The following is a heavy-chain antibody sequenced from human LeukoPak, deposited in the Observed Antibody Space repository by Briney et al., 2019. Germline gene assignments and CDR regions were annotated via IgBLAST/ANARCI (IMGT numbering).Heavy chain of an antibody. CDR2: INLNSGGT. CDR3: ARAERYYYGSGSLNWFDP. J-gene: IGHJ5*02. CDR1: GYTFTGYY. V-gene: IGHV1-2*02. D-gene: IGHD3-10*01. Sequence: ASVRVSCKASGYTFTGYYMHWVRQAPGQGLEWMGWINLNSGGTSYAQKFQGRVTMTRDTSTSTVYMELSSLRSEDTAVYYCARAERYYYGSGSLNWFDPWGQGTLVTVSS.